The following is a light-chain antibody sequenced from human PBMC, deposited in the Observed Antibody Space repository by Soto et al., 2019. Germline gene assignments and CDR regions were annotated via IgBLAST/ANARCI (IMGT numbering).Light chain of an antibody. J-gene: IGKJ4*01. CDR3: QQYDNLPLT. CDR2: AAS. Sequence: DIQMTQSPSSVSASVGDRVTITCRASQGISGWLAWYQQKPGKAPKFLIYAASDLETGVPSRFSGSGSGTDFTFTISSLQPEDIATYFCQQYDNLPLTFGGGTKVDIK. V-gene: IGKV1-33*01. CDR1: QGISGW.